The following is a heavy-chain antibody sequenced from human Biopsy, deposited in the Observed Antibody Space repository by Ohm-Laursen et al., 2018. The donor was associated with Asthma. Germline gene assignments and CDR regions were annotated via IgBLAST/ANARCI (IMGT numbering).Heavy chain of an antibody. CDR1: GFAFSQCG. CDR3: ARDVMEWYLPAFDF. Sequence: SLRLSCAASGFAFSQCGMHWVRQGPGKGLEWVAVGGSYYDGGLKYYADSVNGRFTVSRDDSKNTLYLQMNSLRPDDTAVYYCARDVMEWYLPAFDFWGQGTLVTVSS. CDR2: GGSYYDGGLK. J-gene: IGHJ4*02. V-gene: IGHV3-30*03. D-gene: IGHD3-3*01.